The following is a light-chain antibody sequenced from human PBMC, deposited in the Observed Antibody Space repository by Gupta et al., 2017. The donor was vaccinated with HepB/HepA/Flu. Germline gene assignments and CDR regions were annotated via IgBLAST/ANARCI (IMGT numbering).Light chain of an antibody. CDR3: QQSYSIPWT. Sequence: IHVIQSPSSLASYVGDRVTISCRASQGITNYLNWYQQRPGRAPKFLIFAASNLQSGVPSRFSCGGYGTDFTLTISSLQPEDFATYYCQQSYSIPWTFGQGTKVEIK. V-gene: IGKV1-39*01. CDR2: AAS. CDR1: QGITNY. J-gene: IGKJ1*01.